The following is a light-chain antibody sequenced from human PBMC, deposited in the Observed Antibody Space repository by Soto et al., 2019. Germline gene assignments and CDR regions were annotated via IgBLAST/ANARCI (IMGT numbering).Light chain of an antibody. J-gene: IGLJ2*01. CDR2: ENN. V-gene: IGLV1-51*02. CDR3: GTWASSLTAGV. CDR1: SSNIGNNY. Sequence: QSVLTQPPSVSAAPGQEVTISCSGSSSNIGNNYVAWYQQLPGTAPKLLIYENNKRPSEIPDRFSGAKSGTSATLGITGLQTGDEADYYCGTWASSLTAGVFGGGTKVTVL.